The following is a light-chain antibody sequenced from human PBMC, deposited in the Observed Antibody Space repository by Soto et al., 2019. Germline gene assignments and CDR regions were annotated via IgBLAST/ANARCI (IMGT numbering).Light chain of an antibody. CDR2: EVN. CDR1: SSDVGGYNY. Sequence: QSALTQPASVSGSPGQSITISCTGTSSDVGGYNYVSWYQQHPGKAPKLMIYEVNNRPSGVSNRFSGSKSGNTASLTISGLQAEDEADYYCCSYTGSSTLVVFGGGTQLTVL. J-gene: IGLJ2*01. CDR3: CSYTGSSTLVV. V-gene: IGLV2-14*01.